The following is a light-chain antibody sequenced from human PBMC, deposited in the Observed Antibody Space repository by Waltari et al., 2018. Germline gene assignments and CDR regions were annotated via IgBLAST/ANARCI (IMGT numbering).Light chain of an antibody. CDR1: SNNVGNQG. J-gene: IGLJ3*02. CDR3: SAWDSNLSAWV. Sequence: QAGLTQPPSVSKDLRQTATLTCTGNSNNVGNQGAAWRQQYQDHPPKLLFYRNNNRPSGISARFSASRSGNTASLTITGLQPEDEADYYCSAWDSNLSAWVFGGGTKLTVL. CDR2: RNN. V-gene: IGLV10-54*04.